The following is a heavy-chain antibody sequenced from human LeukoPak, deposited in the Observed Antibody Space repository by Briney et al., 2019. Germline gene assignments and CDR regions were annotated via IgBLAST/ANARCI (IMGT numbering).Heavy chain of an antibody. CDR3: AKDSQWGKVGTKGGYFDY. Sequence: GGSLRLSCAASGFTFSSYSMNWVRQAPGKGLEWVSSISSSSSYIYYADSVKGRFTISRDNSKNTLYLQMNSLRAEDTAVYYCAKDSQWGKVGTKGGYFDYWGQGTLVTVSS. D-gene: IGHD1-26*01. J-gene: IGHJ4*02. CDR2: ISSSSSYI. V-gene: IGHV3-21*01. CDR1: GFTFSSYS.